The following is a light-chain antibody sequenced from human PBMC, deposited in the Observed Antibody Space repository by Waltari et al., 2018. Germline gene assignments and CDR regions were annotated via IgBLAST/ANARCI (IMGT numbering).Light chain of an antibody. CDR1: SSTIGSTY. CDR2: RNN. V-gene: IGLV1-47*01. J-gene: IGLJ1*01. CDR3: ATWDDRLSDYV. Sequence: QSVLTQPPSASGTPGQRVIISCSGSSSTIGSTYVSWYQQLLGPAPKLLIYRNNQRPSGVPDRFSGSKSGTSSSLAISGLRSEDEADYYCATWDDRLSDYVFGTGTKVTAL.